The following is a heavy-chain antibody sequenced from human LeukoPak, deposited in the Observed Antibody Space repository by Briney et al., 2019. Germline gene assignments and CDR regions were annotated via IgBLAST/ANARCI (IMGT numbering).Heavy chain of an antibody. J-gene: IGHJ4*02. V-gene: IGHV3-33*01. D-gene: IGHD2-2*01. CDR3: ATVRAAGRSSWYLDY. Sequence: PGRSLRLSCAASGFTFSNYGMYWVRQAPGKGLEWVAVIWYDGSNKYYADSVKGQFTISRDNSKNTLYLQMNSLRAEDTAVYYCATVRAAGRSSWYLDYWGQGTLVTVSS. CDR2: IWYDGSNK. CDR1: GFTFSNYG.